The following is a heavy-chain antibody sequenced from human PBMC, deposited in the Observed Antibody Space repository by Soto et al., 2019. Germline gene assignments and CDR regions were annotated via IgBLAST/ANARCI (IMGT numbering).Heavy chain of an antibody. J-gene: IGHJ4*02. CDR3: GHLYCVSTTCYGTGGFDY. CDR1: GFSLSTSGVG. D-gene: IGHD2-2*01. V-gene: IGHV2-5*01. Sequence: QITLKESGPTLVKPTQTLTLTCTFSGFSLSTSGVGVGWIRQPPGKALECLALIYWYDGKGFSPSLKSRLTMTTDTSNNQVVLTMTNMDPADRATYYCGHLYCVSTTCYGTGGFDYWGQGTLVTVSS. CDR2: IYWYDGK.